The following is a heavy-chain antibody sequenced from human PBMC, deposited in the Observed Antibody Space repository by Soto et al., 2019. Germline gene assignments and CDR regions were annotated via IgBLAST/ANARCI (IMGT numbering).Heavy chain of an antibody. J-gene: IGHJ5*02. Sequence: PSDTLSLTCTVSGDSVSSGSYFWSWIRQPPGKGLDWIGNIYYTGSTNYNPSFKSRVTISVDMSKNQFSLRLTSLTAADTAVYYCARAPIELRANWFDPWGQGTVVTVSS. CDR3: ARAPIELRANWFDP. D-gene: IGHD2-8*01. CDR2: IYYTGST. CDR1: GDSVSSGSYF. V-gene: IGHV4-61*01.